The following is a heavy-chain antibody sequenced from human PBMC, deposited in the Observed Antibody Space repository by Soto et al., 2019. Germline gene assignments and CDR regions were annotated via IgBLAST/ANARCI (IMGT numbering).Heavy chain of an antibody. V-gene: IGHV3-30-3*01. Sequence: GGSLRLSCAASGFTFSSYAMHWVRQAPGKGLEWVAVISYDGSNKYYADSVKGRFTISRDNSKNTLYLQMNSLRAEDTAVYYCAREQAFTIVVVVAASGMDVWGQGTTVTVSS. D-gene: IGHD2-15*01. CDR1: GFTFSSYA. J-gene: IGHJ6*02. CDR2: ISYDGSNK. CDR3: AREQAFTIVVVVAASGMDV.